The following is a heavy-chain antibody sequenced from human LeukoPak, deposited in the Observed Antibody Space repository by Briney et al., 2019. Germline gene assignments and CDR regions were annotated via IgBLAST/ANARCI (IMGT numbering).Heavy chain of an antibody. Sequence: GGSLRLSCAASGFTFSSYAMSWARQAPGKGLEWVSAISGSGGSTYYADSVKGRFTISRDNSKNTLYLQMNSLRAEDTAVYYCVRHSSGYYYPFDYWGQGTLVTVSS. CDR1: GFTFSSYA. CDR2: ISGSGGST. J-gene: IGHJ4*02. D-gene: IGHD3-22*01. CDR3: VRHSSGYYYPFDY. V-gene: IGHV3-23*01.